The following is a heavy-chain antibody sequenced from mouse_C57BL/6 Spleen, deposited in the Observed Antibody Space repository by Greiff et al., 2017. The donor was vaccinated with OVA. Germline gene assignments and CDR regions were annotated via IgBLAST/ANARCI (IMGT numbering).Heavy chain of an antibody. CDR2: IYPGSGST. D-gene: IGHD1-1*01. CDR3: ARRGTTGEGGFDY. J-gene: IGHJ2*01. V-gene: IGHV1-55*01. Sequence: QVQLQQSGAELVKPGASVKMSCKASGYTFTSYWITWVKQRPGQGLEWIGDIYPGSGSTNYNEKFKSKATLTVDTSSSTAYMQLSSLTSEDSAVYYCARRGTTGEGGFDYWGQGTTLTVSS. CDR1: GYTFTSYW.